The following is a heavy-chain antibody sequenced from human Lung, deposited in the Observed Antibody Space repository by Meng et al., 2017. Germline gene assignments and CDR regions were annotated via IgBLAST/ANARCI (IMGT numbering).Heavy chain of an antibody. Sequence: QVQMVQSGAEVKKPGASVKVSRTASGYTFTSYGISWVRQAPGQGLEWMGWISAYNGNTNYAQKLQGRVTMTTDTSTSTAYMELRSLRSDDTAVYYCARDIGQWLVQRDLDYWGQGTLVTVSS. CDR2: ISAYNGNT. J-gene: IGHJ4*02. CDR1: GYTFTSYG. CDR3: ARDIGQWLVQRDLDY. D-gene: IGHD6-19*01. V-gene: IGHV1-18*01.